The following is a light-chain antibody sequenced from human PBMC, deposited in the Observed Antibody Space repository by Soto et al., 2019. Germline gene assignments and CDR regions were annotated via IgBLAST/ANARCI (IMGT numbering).Light chain of an antibody. V-gene: IGKV1-39*01. CDR3: QQSYSTPFT. CDR2: AAS. J-gene: IGKJ4*01. Sequence: DIQMTQSPSSLYASVGDRVTITCRASRSISSYLNWYQQKPGKAPKLLIYAASSLQSGVPSRFSGSGSGADFTLTISSLQPEDFATYYCQQSYSTPFTFGGGTKVEIK. CDR1: RSISSY.